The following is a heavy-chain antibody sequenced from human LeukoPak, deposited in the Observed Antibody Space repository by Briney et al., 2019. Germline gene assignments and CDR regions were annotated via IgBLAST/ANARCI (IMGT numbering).Heavy chain of an antibody. CDR3: ATVRDYYDGSGYEILDY. V-gene: IGHV1-46*01. CDR2: IYPRDGST. D-gene: IGHD3-22*01. J-gene: IGHJ4*02. Sequence: ASVKVSCKASGYTFTSNYIHWVRQAPGQGLEWMGMIYPRDGSTSYAQKFQGRVTMTEDTSTDTAYMELSSLRSEDTAVYYCATVRDYYDGSGYEILDYWGQGTLVTVSS. CDR1: GYTFTSNY.